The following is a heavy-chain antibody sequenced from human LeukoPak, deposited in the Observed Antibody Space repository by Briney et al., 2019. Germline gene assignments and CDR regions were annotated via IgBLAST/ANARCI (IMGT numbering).Heavy chain of an antibody. Sequence: SETLSLTCTVSGGSLSSGGYYWSWLRQHPGKGLEWIGYIYYSGSTYYNPSLRSRVTISVDTSKNQFSLKLSSVTAADTAVYYCARGGYYYDSSGYSHLPDYWGQGTLVTVSA. D-gene: IGHD3-22*01. CDR2: IYYSGST. CDR3: ARGGYYYDSSGYSHLPDY. J-gene: IGHJ4*02. CDR1: GGSLSSGGYY. V-gene: IGHV4-31*03.